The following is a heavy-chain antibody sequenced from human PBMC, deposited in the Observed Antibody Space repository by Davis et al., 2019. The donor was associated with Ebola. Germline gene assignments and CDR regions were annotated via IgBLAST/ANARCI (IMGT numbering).Heavy chain of an antibody. D-gene: IGHD2-15*01. CDR3: ARRILISSRGAMDV. CDR1: GFTFSIYS. V-gene: IGHV3-48*02. Sequence: GESLKISCTASGFTFSIYSLNWVRQAPGKGPEWVAHSSTSDEHISYAESVKGRFTVSRDNAQNSLHLQMNSLRDEDTGVYYCARRILISSRGAMDVWGQGTTVTVSS. J-gene: IGHJ6*02. CDR2: SSTSDEHI.